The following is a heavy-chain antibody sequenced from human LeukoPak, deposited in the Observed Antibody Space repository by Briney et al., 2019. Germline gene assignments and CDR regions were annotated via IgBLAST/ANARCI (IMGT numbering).Heavy chain of an antibody. J-gene: IGHJ4*02. D-gene: IGHD6-6*01. CDR2: INSDGSST. V-gene: IGHV3-74*01. CDR3: ARGGQLVPFDY. CDR1: GFTFSSYW. Sequence: GGSLRLSCAASGFTFSSYWMHWVRHAPGKGLVWVSRINSDGSSTSYADSVRGRFTLSRDNAKNTLYLQMNSLRDEDTAFYYCARGGQLVPFDYWGQGTLVTVSS.